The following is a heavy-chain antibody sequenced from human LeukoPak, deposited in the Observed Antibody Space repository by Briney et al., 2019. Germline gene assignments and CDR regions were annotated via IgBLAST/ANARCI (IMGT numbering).Heavy chain of an antibody. J-gene: IGHJ4*02. Sequence: SETLSLTCTVSGGSISSGDYYWSWIRQPPGKGLEWIGYIYYSGSTYYNPSLKSRVTISVDTSKNQFSLKLSSVTAADTAVYYCARVLGYCSSTSCYAYDYWGQGTLVTVSS. CDR3: ARVLGYCSSTSCYAYDY. CDR1: GGSISSGDYY. CDR2: IYYSGST. D-gene: IGHD2-2*01. V-gene: IGHV4-30-4*01.